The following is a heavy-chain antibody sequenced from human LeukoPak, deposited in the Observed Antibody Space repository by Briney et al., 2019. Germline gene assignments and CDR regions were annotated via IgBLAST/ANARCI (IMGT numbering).Heavy chain of an antibody. CDR1: GFTFSSYE. V-gene: IGHV3-66*01. Sequence: GGSLRLSCAASGFTFSSYEMNWVRQAPGKGLEWVSVIYSGGSTYYADSVKGRVTISRDNSKNTLYLQMNSLRAEDAAVYYCATDLGFSGYEADYWGQGTLVTVSS. J-gene: IGHJ4*02. CDR3: ATDLGFSGYEADY. CDR2: IYSGGST. D-gene: IGHD3-22*01.